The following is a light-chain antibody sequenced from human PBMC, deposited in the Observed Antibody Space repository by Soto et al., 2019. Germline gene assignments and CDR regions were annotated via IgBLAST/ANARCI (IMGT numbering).Light chain of an antibody. CDR1: QSVSIH. J-gene: IGKJ3*01. Sequence: EIVLTQSPATLSLSPGERATLSCRASQSVSIHLAWYQQKGGQAPRLLSYDTSNRATGIPARFSGSGSGTDFTLTISSLETEDSAVYYCQQRGNWPPGFTFGPGTKVDIK. CDR2: DTS. V-gene: IGKV3-11*01. CDR3: QQRGNWPPGFT.